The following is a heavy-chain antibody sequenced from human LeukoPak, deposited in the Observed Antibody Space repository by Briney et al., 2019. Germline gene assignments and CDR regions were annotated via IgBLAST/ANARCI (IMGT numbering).Heavy chain of an antibody. Sequence: GGSLRLSCAASGFTFSSYSMNWVRQAPGKGLEWVSYISSSSSTIYYADSVKGRFTISRDNAKNSLYLQTNSLRAEDTAVYYCASEGESLSSHCSSTSCRLYYYGMDVWGQGTTVTVSS. CDR3: ASEGESLSSHCSSTSCRLYYYGMDV. CDR1: GFTFSSYS. CDR2: ISSSSSTI. J-gene: IGHJ6*02. D-gene: IGHD2-2*01. V-gene: IGHV3-48*04.